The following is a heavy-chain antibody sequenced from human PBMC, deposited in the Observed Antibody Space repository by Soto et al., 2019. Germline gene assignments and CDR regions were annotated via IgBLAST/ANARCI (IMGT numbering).Heavy chain of an antibody. Sequence: EVQLVESGGGLVQPGGSLRLSCAASGFSVGDNYMKWVRQAPGKGLEWVSLIYSVGSTFYADSVKGRFTISRDYSKNTLFLQMNNLRVDDTAVYYCARDRGYRWGQGTMVTVSA. D-gene: IGHD5-12*01. CDR2: IYSVGST. J-gene: IGHJ3*01. V-gene: IGHV3-66*01. CDR3: ARDRGYR. CDR1: GFSVGDNY.